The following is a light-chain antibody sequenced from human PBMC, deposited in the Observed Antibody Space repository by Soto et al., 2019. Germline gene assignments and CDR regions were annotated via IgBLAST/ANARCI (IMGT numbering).Light chain of an antibody. CDR2: GAS. CDR3: QQYNSYSWS. J-gene: IGKJ1*01. CDR1: QSVSSN. V-gene: IGKV3-15*01. Sequence: EIVMTQSPATLSVSPGERAPLSCRASQSVSSNLAWYQQKPGQANRIIIYGASTRATGIPATFSGWGSGTDYTLIVSSMQPDDFATYFCQQYNSYSWSFGLGTKVDIK.